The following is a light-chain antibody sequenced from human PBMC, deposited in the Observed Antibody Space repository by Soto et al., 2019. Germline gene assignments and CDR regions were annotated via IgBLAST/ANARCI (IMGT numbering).Light chain of an antibody. CDR3: HQYNNWPPYT. CDR2: GAS. CDR1: QSVSSD. V-gene: IGKV3-15*01. Sequence: EIVMTQSPATLSVSPGERVTLSCRASQSVSSDLAWYQPKPGQAPRLLIYGASTRATGIPARFSGSGSGTDFTLAISSLQSEDFAIYYCHQYNNWPPYTFGQGTKVHIK. J-gene: IGKJ2*01.